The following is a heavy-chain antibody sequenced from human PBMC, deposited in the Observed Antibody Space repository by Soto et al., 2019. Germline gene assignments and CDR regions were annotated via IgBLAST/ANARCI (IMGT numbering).Heavy chain of an antibody. V-gene: IGHV1-2*02. Sequence: ASVNVSCRASVSTDTHYEMHGVRQAPVQRLEGMGWINPNSGGTNYAQKFQGRVTRTRDTSISTAYMELSRLRSDDTAVYYCAREDVVMDIVVVPAATGWFDPWGQGTLVTSPQ. CDR2: INPNSGGT. CDR1: VSTDTHYE. J-gene: IGHJ5*02. D-gene: IGHD2-2*03. CDR3: AREDVVMDIVVVPAATGWFDP.